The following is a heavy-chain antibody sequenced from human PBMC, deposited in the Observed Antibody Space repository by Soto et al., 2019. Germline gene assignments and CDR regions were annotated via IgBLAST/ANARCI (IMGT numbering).Heavy chain of an antibody. CDR3: AKGADSGGFDV. CDR1: GFTFRSYA. CDR2: ISASGGST. J-gene: IGHJ4*01. D-gene: IGHD3-16*01. V-gene: IGHV3-23*01. Sequence: GGSLRLSCAASGFTFRSYAMSWVRQAPGKGLEWGLGISASGGSTYYADSVKGRLTISRENSKNTLYLQMNSLSAESTAVYYCAKGADSGGFDVWGHGTPVTVSS.